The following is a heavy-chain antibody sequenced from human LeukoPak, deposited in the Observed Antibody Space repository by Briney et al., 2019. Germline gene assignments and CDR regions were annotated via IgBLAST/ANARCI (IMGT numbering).Heavy chain of an antibody. CDR3: ARGLTELGGGDDAFDI. D-gene: IGHD1-26*01. V-gene: IGHV4-59*01. J-gene: IGHJ3*02. CDR2: IYYSGST. CDR1: GGSISSYY. Sequence: KPSETLSLTCTVSGGSISSYYWSWFRQPSGKGLEWIGYIYYSGSTNYNPSLHNRITISVDTSRTRVSLQLTSVTAADTAFYYCARGLTELGGGDDAFDIWGQGTMVTVAS.